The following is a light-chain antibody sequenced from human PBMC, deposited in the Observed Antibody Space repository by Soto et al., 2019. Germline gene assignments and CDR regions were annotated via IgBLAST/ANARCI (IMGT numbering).Light chain of an antibody. V-gene: IGLV1-47*02. J-gene: IGLJ1*01. CDR1: TSNIGSNY. CDR2: YNN. Sequence: QSVLTQPPSASGTPGQGVTISCSGSTSNIGSNYVYWYQQLPGTAPKLLIYYNNQRPSGVPDRFSGSKSGTSASLAISGLQSEDESDYYCAAWDDTLKRYVFGTGTKVTVL. CDR3: AAWDDTLKRYV.